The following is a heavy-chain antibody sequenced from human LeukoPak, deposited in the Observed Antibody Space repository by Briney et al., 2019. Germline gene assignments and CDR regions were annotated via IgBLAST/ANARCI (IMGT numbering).Heavy chain of an antibody. J-gene: IGHJ4*02. Sequence: ASVKVSCKASGYTFTGYYMHWVRQAPGQGLEWMGWINPNSGVTDYAQKFQGRVTMTRDTSISTAYMEVSSLRSDDTAVYYCARDFGRAYGDKFDYWGQGTLVTVSS. V-gene: IGHV1-2*02. D-gene: IGHD4-17*01. CDR2: INPNSGVT. CDR1: GYTFTGYY. CDR3: ARDFGRAYGDKFDY.